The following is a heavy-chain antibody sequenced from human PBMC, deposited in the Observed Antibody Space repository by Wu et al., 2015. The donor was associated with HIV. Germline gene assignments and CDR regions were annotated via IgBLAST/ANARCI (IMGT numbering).Heavy chain of an antibody. V-gene: IGHV1-69*12. Sequence: QVQLVQSGAEVKKPGSSVKVSCKASGGTFSSYAISWVRQAPGQGLEWMGGIIPIFGTANYAQKFQGRVTITADESTSTAYMELSSLRSEDTAVYYCARGRPSNVRTRVTYLWGTNLGALLGETLRFLPGVPNRVPKGRFDP. J-gene: IGHJ5*02. CDR3: ARGRPSNVRTRVTYLWGTNLGALLGETLRFLPGVPNRVPKGRFDP. D-gene: IGHD3-16*01. CDR2: IIPIFGTA. CDR1: GGTFSSYA.